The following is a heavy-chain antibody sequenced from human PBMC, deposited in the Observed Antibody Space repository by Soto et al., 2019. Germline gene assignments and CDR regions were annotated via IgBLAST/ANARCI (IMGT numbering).Heavy chain of an antibody. Sequence: PSETLSLTCTVSGGSISSYYWSWIWQPAGKGLEWIGRIYTSGSTNYNPSLKSRVTMSVDTSKNQFSLKLSSVTAADTAVYYCARDSDEYYYGSGSYYTHTVNWFDPWGQGTLVTVSS. J-gene: IGHJ5*02. CDR2: IYTSGST. D-gene: IGHD3-10*01. CDR1: GGSISSYY. V-gene: IGHV4-4*07. CDR3: ARDSDEYYYGSGSYYTHTVNWFDP.